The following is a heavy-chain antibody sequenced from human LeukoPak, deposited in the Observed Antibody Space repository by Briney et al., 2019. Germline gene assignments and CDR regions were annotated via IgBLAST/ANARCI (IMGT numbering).Heavy chain of an antibody. V-gene: IGHV3-7*01. D-gene: IGHD4-17*01. CDR2: IKQDGSEK. Sequence: GGSLRLSCAASGFTFSTYWMSWARQAPGKGLEWVANIKQDGSEKYYVDSVKGRFTISRDNAKDSLYLQMNSLRAEDTAVYYCARDKPYGDSSDYWGQGTLVTVSS. CDR1: GFTFSTYW. CDR3: ARDKPYGDSSDY. J-gene: IGHJ4*02.